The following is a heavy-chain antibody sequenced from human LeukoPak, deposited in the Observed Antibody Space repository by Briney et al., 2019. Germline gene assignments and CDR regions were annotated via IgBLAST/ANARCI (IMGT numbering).Heavy chain of an antibody. CDR1: GFTFSSYW. V-gene: IGHV3-74*01. Sequence: TGGSLRLSCAASGFTFSSYWMHWVRQAPGKGLVWVSRINGDGRDTSYADPVKGRFTISRDNAKNTLYLQMNSLRAEDTAVYYCARDLGWNSASGSYYNGYDYWGQGTLVTVSS. D-gene: IGHD3-10*01. CDR3: ARDLGWNSASGSYYNGYDY. J-gene: IGHJ4*02. CDR2: INGDGRDT.